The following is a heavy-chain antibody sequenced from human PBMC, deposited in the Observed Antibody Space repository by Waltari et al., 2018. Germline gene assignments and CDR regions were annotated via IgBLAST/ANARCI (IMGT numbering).Heavy chain of an antibody. J-gene: IGHJ4*02. CDR2: IYHSGST. D-gene: IGHD6-13*01. Sequence: QVQLQESGPGLVKPSETLSLTCAVSGYSISSGYYWGWIRQPPGKGLEWIGCIYHSGSTYYNPSLKSRVTISVDTSKNQFSLKLSSVTAADTAVYYCARQVYSSSWYDYWGQGTLVTVSS. CDR1: GYSISSGYY. CDR3: ARQVYSSSWYDY. V-gene: IGHV4-38-2*01.